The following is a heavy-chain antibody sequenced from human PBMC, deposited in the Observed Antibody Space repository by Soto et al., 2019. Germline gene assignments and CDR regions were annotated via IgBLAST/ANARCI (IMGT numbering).Heavy chain of an antibody. CDR1: GFSLSTSGVG. Sequence: QITLKESGPTLVKPTQTLTLTCTFSGFSLSTSGVGVGWIRQPPGKALEWLALIYWDDDKRYSPSLKSRLTITKDTTKNPVVLTMTNMDPVDTATYYGAHSDYVWGSYRPCFDYWGQGTLVTVSS. V-gene: IGHV2-5*02. J-gene: IGHJ4*02. D-gene: IGHD3-16*02. CDR3: AHSDYVWGSYRPCFDY. CDR2: IYWDDDK.